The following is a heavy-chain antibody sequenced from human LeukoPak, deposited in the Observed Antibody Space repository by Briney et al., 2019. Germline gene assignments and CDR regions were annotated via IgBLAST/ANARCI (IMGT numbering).Heavy chain of an antibody. V-gene: IGHV1-8*01. CDR2: MNPNSGNT. CDR3: ARSGSYRRNDAFDI. D-gene: IGHD1-26*01. J-gene: IGHJ3*02. CDR1: GYTFTSYD. Sequence: ASVKVSCKASGYTFTSYDINWVRQATGQGLEWMGWMNPNSGNTGYAQKFQGRVTITRNTSISTAYMELSSLRSEDTAVYYCARSGSYRRNDAFDIWGQGTMVTVSS.